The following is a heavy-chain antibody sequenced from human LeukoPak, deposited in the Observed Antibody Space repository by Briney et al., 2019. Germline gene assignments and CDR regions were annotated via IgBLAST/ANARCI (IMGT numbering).Heavy chain of an antibody. CDR3: TRGGELMNF. CDR2: IYYSGST. V-gene: IGHV4-59*08. Sequence: SETLSLTCTVSGGSISDSYWNWFRQPPGKGLEWIGYIYYSGSTNYTPSLKSRVTISIDTSKNHFSLKLTSVTAADTAVYYCTRGGELMNFWGQGTLVTVSS. J-gene: IGHJ4*02. D-gene: IGHD1-26*01. CDR1: GGSISDSY.